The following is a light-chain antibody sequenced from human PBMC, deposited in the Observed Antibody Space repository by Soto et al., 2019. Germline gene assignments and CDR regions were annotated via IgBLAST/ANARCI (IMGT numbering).Light chain of an antibody. J-gene: IGLJ3*02. CDR2: NDG. CDR1: NVESKS. Sequence: SYELAQPPSVSVAPGETARITCEGNNVESKSVHWYQQKPGQAPVLVIYNDGDRPSGIPERFSGSNSGNTATLTITRVEAGEEADYYCHVWVSSSGQWVFGGGTKLTVL. CDR3: HVWVSSSGQWV. V-gene: IGLV3-21*04.